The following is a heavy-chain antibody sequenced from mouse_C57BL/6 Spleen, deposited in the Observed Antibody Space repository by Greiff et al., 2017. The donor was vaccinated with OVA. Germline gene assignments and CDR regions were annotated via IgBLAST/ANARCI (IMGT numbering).Heavy chain of an antibody. CDR2: IYPGDGDT. J-gene: IGHJ2*01. Sequence: VQGVESGPELVKPGASVKISCKASGYAFSSSWMNWVKQRPGKGLEWIGRIYPGDGDTNYNGKFKGKATLTADKSSSTAYMQLSSLTSEDSAVYFCARNYDKDFDYWGQGTTLTVSS. CDR3: ARNYDKDFDY. CDR1: GYAFSSSW. V-gene: IGHV1-82*01. D-gene: IGHD2-4*01.